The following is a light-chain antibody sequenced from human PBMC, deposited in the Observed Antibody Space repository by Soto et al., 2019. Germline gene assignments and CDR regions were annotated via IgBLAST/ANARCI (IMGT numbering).Light chain of an antibody. Sequence: DLQMTQSPSSLSASVGDRVTITCRASQSISSHLNWYQQKPGKAPKLLIYAASSLQSGVPSRFSSSGSRTDITITISILQTEGFATYYCQQTYSTPSTLGQGTKVEIK. CDR2: AAS. J-gene: IGKJ2*01. V-gene: IGKV1-39*01. CDR1: QSISSH. CDR3: QQTYSTPST.